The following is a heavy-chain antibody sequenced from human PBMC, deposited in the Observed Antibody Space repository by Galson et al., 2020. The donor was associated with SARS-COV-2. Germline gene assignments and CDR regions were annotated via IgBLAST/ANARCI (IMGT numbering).Heavy chain of an antibody. CDR3: ARVDLSGSPKGYFDD. CDR1: GFTVSSKD. D-gene: IGHD3-9*01. CDR2: IYTGDGT. J-gene: IGHJ4*01. Sequence: GGSLRLSCAAPGFTVSSKDLAWVRQAPGKGLEWVSVIYTGDGTYYADSVKGRFTISRDKSKNTLFLQMNSLRDEDTAVYFCARVDLSGSPKGYFDDWGQEPRSPSPQ. V-gene: IGHV3-53*01.